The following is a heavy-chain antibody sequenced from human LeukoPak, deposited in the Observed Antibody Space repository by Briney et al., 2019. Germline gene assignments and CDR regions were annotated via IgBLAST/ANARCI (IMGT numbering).Heavy chain of an antibody. J-gene: IGHJ4*02. D-gene: IGHD1-26*01. CDR3: ARGVWELLEGDVYFDY. V-gene: IGHV1-8*01. Sequence: ASVKVSCKASGYTFTSYDINWVRQATGQGLEWMGWMNRNSGNTGYAQKFQGRVTMTRNTSISTAYMELSSLRSEDTAVYYCARGVWELLEGDVYFDYWGQGTLVTVSS. CDR1: GYTFTSYD. CDR2: MNRNSGNT.